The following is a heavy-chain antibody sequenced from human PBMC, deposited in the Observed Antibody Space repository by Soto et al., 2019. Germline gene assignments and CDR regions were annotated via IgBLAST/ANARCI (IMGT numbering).Heavy chain of an antibody. D-gene: IGHD3-3*01. CDR2: IYTSWST. J-gene: IGHJ3*02. V-gene: IGHV4-4*07. Sequence: QVQLQESGPGLVKPSETLSLTCTVSGGSISSYYWSWIRQPAGKGLEWIGRIYTSWSTNYNPSLTSRLTMSVDTSKTQFSLKLSSVTAADTAVYYCAGRFRFLEWLAFDIWGQGTMVTVSS. CDR1: GGSISSYY. CDR3: AGRFRFLEWLAFDI.